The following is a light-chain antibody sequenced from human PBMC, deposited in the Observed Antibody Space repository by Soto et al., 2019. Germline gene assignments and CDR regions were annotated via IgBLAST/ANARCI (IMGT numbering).Light chain of an antibody. J-gene: IGLJ1*01. CDR1: SSDVGGYNY. CDR3: SSYTSSSTLYV. V-gene: IGLV2-14*01. Sequence: SGRSPPASVSRSPGRSITISCTGTSSDVGGYNYVSWYQQHPGKAPKLMIYEVSNRPSGVSNRFSGSKSGNTASLTISGLQAEDEADYYCSSYTSSSTLYVFGTGTKV. CDR2: EVS.